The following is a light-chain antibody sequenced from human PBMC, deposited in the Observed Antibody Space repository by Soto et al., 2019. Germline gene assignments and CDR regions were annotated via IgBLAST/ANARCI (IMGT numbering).Light chain of an antibody. Sequence: DIPMTQSPSSLSASVGDRVTITCRASQSISSYLNWYQQKPGKAPKLLIYAASSLQSGVPSRFSGSGSGTDFTLTISSLQPEDFATYYCQQSYSIPRTFGQGTTVEIK. J-gene: IGKJ1*01. V-gene: IGKV1-39*01. CDR2: AAS. CDR1: QSISSY. CDR3: QQSYSIPRT.